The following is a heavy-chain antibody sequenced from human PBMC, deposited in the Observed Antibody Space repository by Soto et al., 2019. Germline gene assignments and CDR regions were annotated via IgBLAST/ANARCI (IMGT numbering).Heavy chain of an antibody. CDR3: ARIGYYDSSGYYLPDDDGFDV. D-gene: IGHD3-22*01. V-gene: IGHV5-51*01. Sequence: GESLKISCKGSGYSFASYWIGWVRQMPGRGLEWMGIIYPGDSDTRYSPSFQGQVTFSVDKSISTTYLQWSSLKASDTAMYYCARIGYYDSSGYYLPDDDGFDVWALGTMVTVSS. CDR1: GYSFASYW. CDR2: IYPGDSDT. J-gene: IGHJ3*01.